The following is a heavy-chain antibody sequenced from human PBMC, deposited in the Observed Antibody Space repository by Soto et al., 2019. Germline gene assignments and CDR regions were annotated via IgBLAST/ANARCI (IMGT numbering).Heavy chain of an antibody. J-gene: IGHJ4*02. Sequence: QLQLQESGPGLVKTSETLSLTCTVAGGTISSSSYYWGWIRQPQGKGLEWIGSIYYTGSTYYNPSLKTRVTISVDTSQNHFSLKLSSATAADTAVYYCARSPYYYDSRVDYWGQGTLVTVSS. V-gene: IGHV4-39*02. CDR1: GGTISSSSYY. CDR3: ARSPYYYDSRVDY. D-gene: IGHD3-22*01. CDR2: IYYTGST.